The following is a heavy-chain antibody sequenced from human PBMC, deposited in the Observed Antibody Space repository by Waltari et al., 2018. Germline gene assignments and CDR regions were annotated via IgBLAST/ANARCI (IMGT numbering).Heavy chain of an antibody. D-gene: IGHD4-17*01. J-gene: IGHJ6*02. V-gene: IGHV3-30-3*01. CDR1: GFTFSSYA. CDR3: ARGHYGAYYYYGMDV. CDR2: ISYEGSNK. Sequence: QVQLVESGGGVVQPGRSLRLSCAASGFTFSSYAMHWVRQAPGKGLEWVAVISYEGSNKYCADSVKGRFTISRDNSKNALYLQMNSLRAEDTAVYYCARGHYGAYYYYGMDVWGQGTTVTVSS.